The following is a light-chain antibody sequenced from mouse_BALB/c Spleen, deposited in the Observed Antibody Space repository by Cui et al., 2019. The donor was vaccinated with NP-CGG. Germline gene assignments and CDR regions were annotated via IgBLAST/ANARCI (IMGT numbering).Light chain of an antibody. CDR3: ALWYSNHWV. V-gene: IGLV1*01. J-gene: IGLJ1*01. Sequence: QAVVTQESAPTTSPGETVTLTCRSSTGAVTTRNYANWVREKPDHLFTGLIGSTNNRAPGVPARFSGSLIGDKAALTITGAQTEDEAIYFCALWYSNHWVFGGGTKLTVL. CDR2: STN. CDR1: TGAVTTRNY.